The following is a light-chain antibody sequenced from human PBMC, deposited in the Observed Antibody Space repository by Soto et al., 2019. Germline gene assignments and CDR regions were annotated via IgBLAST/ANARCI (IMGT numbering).Light chain of an antibody. V-gene: IGLV2-8*01. Sequence: QSALTQPPSASGSPGQSVTISCAGTSSAVGGYNYVSWYQQYPGKVPKLMIYEVSERPSGVPDRFSGSKPGNTAFLTVSGLQAEDEADYYCLSYADTAYVFGTGTKVTVL. CDR2: EVS. J-gene: IGLJ1*01. CDR3: LSYADTAYV. CDR1: SSAVGGYNY.